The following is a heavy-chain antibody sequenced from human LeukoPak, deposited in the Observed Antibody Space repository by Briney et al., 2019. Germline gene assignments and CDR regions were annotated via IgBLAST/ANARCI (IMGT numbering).Heavy chain of an antibody. CDR2: INPNSGGT. J-gene: IGHJ4*02. V-gene: IGHV1-2*02. D-gene: IGHD2-21*02. Sequence: GASVKVSCKASGYTFTGYYMHWVRQAPGQGLEWMGWINPNSGGTNYAQKFQGRVTLTRDKSTSTVYMELSSLTSDDTAVYYCAXXXXXXDCSIRYFDYWGQGTLVTVSS. CDR1: GYTFTGYY. CDR3: AXXXXXXDCSIRYFDY.